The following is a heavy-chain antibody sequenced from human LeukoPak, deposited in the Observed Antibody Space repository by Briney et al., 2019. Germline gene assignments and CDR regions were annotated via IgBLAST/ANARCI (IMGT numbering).Heavy chain of an antibody. V-gene: IGHV3-74*01. CDR1: GFTFSSYW. J-gene: IGHJ6*02. Sequence: QPGGSLRLSCAAAGFTFSSYWMHWVRQAPGKGLVWVSRINSDGSSTSYADSVKGRFTISRDNAKNTLYLQMNSLRAEDTAVYYCARDPLAPYDFWSGLYGMDVWGQGTTVTVSS. CDR2: INSDGSST. D-gene: IGHD3-3*01. CDR3: ARDPLAPYDFWSGLYGMDV.